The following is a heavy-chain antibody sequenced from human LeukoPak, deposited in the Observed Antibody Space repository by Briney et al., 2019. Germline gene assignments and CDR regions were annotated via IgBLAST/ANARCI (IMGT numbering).Heavy chain of an antibody. V-gene: IGHV4-59*08. Sequence: SETLSLTCTVSGGSISSYYWSWIRKPPGKGLEWIGYIYYSGSTNYNPSLTSRVTISVDTSKNQFSLKLSSVTAADTAVYYCALGEFLLFDYWGQGTLVTVSS. CDR3: ALGEFLLFDY. CDR2: IYYSGST. CDR1: GGSISSYY. D-gene: IGHD3-10*01. J-gene: IGHJ4*02.